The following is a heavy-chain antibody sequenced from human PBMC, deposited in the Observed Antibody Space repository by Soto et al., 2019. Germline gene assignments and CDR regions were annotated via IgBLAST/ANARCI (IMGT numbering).Heavy chain of an antibody. CDR1: GFSFTDNW. J-gene: IGHJ4*02. Sequence: PGGSLRLSCAASGFSFTDNWMPWVRQAPGKGLEWVSIIDIGGNTYYADSVKDRFTISRDNSRNTLYLHMDSLRAEDTAVYYCARGRGSTGYLGREHYFDYWGQGTLVTSPQ. CDR3: ARGRGSTGYLGREHYFDY. CDR2: IDIGGNT. D-gene: IGHD2-2*01. V-gene: IGHV3-66*01.